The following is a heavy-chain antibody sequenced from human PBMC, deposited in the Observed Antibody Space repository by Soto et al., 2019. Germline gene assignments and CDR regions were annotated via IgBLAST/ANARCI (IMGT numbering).Heavy chain of an antibody. CDR1: GGTFSTYA. CDR2: IIPLFGTA. D-gene: IGHD3-22*01. Sequence: ASVKVSCKASGGTFSTYAIDWVRQAPGQGLEWMGGIIPLFGTAKYAQNFQGRITITADESTNTAYMELRSLRSRDTAVYYCARGVHYDSSGYYYSYWGQGTLVTVSS. CDR3: ARGVHYDSSGYYYSY. J-gene: IGHJ4*02. V-gene: IGHV1-69*13.